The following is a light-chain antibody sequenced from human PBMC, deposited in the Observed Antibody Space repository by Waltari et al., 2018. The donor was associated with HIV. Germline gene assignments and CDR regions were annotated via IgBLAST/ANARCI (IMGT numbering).Light chain of an antibody. CDR1: QSVRSRS. J-gene: IGKJ1*01. V-gene: IGKV3-20*01. CDR3: QQYATSPRT. Sequence: EIVLTQSPGTLSSSPGERATLSCRASQSVRSRSLAWYQQRPGQAPRLLISGASSRATGIPDRFSGSGSGTDFSLTISRLGPEDFAVYYCQQYATSPRTFGQGTKVEIK. CDR2: GAS.